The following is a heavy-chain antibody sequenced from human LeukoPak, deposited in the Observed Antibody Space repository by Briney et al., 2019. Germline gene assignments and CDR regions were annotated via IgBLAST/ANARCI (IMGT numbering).Heavy chain of an antibody. J-gene: IGHJ4*02. D-gene: IGHD1-26*01. Sequence: PSETLSLTCTVSGGSMTNYYWSWIRQPPGKGLEWIGYIYYSGDTNYNPSLKSRVTISVDKSKSQFSLKLSSVTAADTAVYYCTSGSGSYYPFDYWGQGTLVTVSS. CDR3: TSGSGSYYPFDY. V-gene: IGHV4-59*12. CDR2: IYYSGDT. CDR1: GGSMTNYY.